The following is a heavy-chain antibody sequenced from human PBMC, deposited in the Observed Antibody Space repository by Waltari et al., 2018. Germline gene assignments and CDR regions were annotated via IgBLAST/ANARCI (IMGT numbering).Heavy chain of an antibody. D-gene: IGHD2-21*02. V-gene: IGHV3-7*04. J-gene: IGHJ4*02. Sequence: EVQLVESGGGLVQPGGSLRLSCSGSGFTFSNSWMSWVRQAQGKGLEWGARIKKDGGEKYYVDSMKGRFTISRDNDNNSLFLQMDSLRVEDTAVYYCARGVTTVECWGQGALVTVSS. CDR3: ARGVTTVEC. CDR2: IKKDGGEK. CDR1: GFTFSNSW.